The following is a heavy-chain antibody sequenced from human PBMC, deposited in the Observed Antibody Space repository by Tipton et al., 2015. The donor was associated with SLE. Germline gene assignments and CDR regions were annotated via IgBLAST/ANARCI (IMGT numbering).Heavy chain of an antibody. V-gene: IGHV3-30*04. D-gene: IGHD1-14*01. CDR3: ARDTFASGNRGYFEY. Sequence: SLRLSCAASGFTFSTYAMHWVRQAPGKGLEWVAVISYDGSNKYYADSVKGRFTISRDNSKNTLYLQMDSLRTEDTAVYYCARDTFASGNRGYFEYWGQGTLVTVSS. CDR1: GFTFSTYA. J-gene: IGHJ4*02. CDR2: ISYDGSNK.